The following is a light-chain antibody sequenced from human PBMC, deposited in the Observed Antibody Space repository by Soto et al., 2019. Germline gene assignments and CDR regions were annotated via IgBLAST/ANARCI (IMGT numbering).Light chain of an antibody. CDR3: LQVTNWPYT. CDR2: KVS. Sequence: DVVMTQSPLSLPVTLGQPASISCRSSQSLVHGSGNTYLIWFQQRQGQSPSCLMDKVSDRESGVPARFTDRESGTAFTLKIRRVEAEDVGVYYCLQVTNWPYTFSQRTKVEIK. V-gene: IGKV2-30*02. CDR1: QSLVHGSGNTY. J-gene: IGKJ2*01.